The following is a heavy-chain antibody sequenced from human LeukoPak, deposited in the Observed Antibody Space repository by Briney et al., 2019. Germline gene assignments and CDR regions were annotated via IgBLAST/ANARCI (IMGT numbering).Heavy chain of an antibody. D-gene: IGHD2-21*01. CDR3: ARGGIPDY. Sequence: NSSETLSLTCAVSGGSVRTINWWTWVRQPPGKGLEWIAEIHYSGTTTYNPSLKSRVTISVDTSRNQFSLKLSSVTAADTAVYYCARGGIPDYWGQGILVTVSS. CDR1: GGSVRTINW. J-gene: IGHJ4*02. V-gene: IGHV4-4*02. CDR2: IHYSGTT.